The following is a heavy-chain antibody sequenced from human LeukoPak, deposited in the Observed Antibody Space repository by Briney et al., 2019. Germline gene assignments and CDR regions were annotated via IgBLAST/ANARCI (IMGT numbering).Heavy chain of an antibody. V-gene: IGHV4-34*01. J-gene: IGHJ4*02. D-gene: IGHD5-12*01. CDR1: GGSFSGYY. CDR3: ARGPRWLQTNIPLDY. CDR2: INHSGST. Sequence: SETLSLTCAVYGGSFSGYYWSWIRQPPGKGLEWIGEINHSGSTNYNPSLKSRVTISVDTSKNQFSLKLSSVTAADTAVYYCARGPRWLQTNIPLDYWGQGNLVTVSS.